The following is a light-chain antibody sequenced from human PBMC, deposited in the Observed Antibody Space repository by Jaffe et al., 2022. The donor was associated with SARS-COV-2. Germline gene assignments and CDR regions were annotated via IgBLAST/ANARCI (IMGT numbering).Light chain of an antibody. J-gene: IGLJ2*01. CDR2: DVS. CDR1: SSDVGGHNF. V-gene: IGLV2-14*01. CDR3: SSYTTSSTVV. Sequence: QSALTQPASVSGSPGQSITISCTGTSSDVGGHNFVSWYQQHPGKAPRLMLYDVSNRPSGVSNRFSGSKSGNTASLTISGLQAEDEADYYCSSYTTSSTVVFGGGTKLTVL.